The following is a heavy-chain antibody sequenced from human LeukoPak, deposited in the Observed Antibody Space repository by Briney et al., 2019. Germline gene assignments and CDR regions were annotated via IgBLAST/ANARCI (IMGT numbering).Heavy chain of an antibody. Sequence: SVNVSFKASGGTFSIYAISWVRQAPGQGLEWMGGIIPIFGTANYAQKFQGRVTITADESTSTAYMELSSLRSEDTAVYYCARGSNLASLLQYYFDYWGQGTLVTVSS. J-gene: IGHJ4*02. V-gene: IGHV1-69*13. CDR1: GGTFSIYA. D-gene: IGHD1-26*01. CDR2: IIPIFGTA. CDR3: ARGSNLASLLQYYFDY.